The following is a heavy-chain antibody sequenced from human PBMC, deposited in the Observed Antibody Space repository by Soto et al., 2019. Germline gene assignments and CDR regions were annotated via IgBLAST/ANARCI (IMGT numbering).Heavy chain of an antibody. J-gene: IGHJ4*02. D-gene: IGHD3-10*01. CDR2: FDPEDGET. CDR1: GYTLAELS. CDR3: ATGIFITMVRGVIGEFDY. V-gene: IGHV1-24*01. Sequence: GASVKVSCKVSGYTLAELSRHWVRQAPGKGLEWMGGFDPEDGETIYAQKFQGRVTMTEDTSTDTAYMELSSLRSEDTAVYYCATGIFITMVRGVIGEFDYWGQGTLVTVSS.